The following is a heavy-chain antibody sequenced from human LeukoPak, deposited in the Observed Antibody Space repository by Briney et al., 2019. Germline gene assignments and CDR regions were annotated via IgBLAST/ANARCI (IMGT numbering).Heavy chain of an antibody. Sequence: SVKVSCKASGGTFSNYAISWVRQAPGQGLEWMGRIIPMFGTTNYAQKFHGRVTITTDESTSTAYMEVSSLRIEDTAVYYCASVTVTTWAPDGHMNVWGKGTTVTVSS. CDR2: IIPMFGTT. D-gene: IGHD4-11*01. V-gene: IGHV1-69*05. CDR1: GGTFSNYA. CDR3: ASVTVTTWAPDGHMNV. J-gene: IGHJ6*03.